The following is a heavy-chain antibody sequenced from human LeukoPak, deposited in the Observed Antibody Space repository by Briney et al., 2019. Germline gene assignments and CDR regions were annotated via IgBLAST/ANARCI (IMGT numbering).Heavy chain of an antibody. CDR3: AREKWDRGAFDI. CDR1: GYTFTGYY. D-gene: IGHD1-26*01. CDR2: INPNSGGT. V-gene: IGHV1-2*02. Sequence: ASVKVSCKASGYTFTGYYMYWVRQAPGQGLEWMGWINPNSGGTNYAQKFQGRVTMTRDTSISTAYMELSRLRSEDTAVYYCAREKWDRGAFDIWGQGTMVTVSS. J-gene: IGHJ3*02.